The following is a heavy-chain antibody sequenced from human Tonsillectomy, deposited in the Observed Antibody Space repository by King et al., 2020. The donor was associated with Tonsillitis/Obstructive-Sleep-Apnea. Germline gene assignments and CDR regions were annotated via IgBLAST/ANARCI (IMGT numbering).Heavy chain of an antibody. CDR1: GDSISNGYC. J-gene: IGHJ4*02. CDR3: LRNGGWYLEY. V-gene: IGHV4-4*02. Sequence: QLQESGPGLVKPSGTLSLTCAVSGDSISNGYCWSWVRQPPGKELEWIGEIHHSGNTNYNPSLKSRVTMSMDKSTNQFSLKLTSVTAADTAVYYCLRNGGWYLEYWGQGTLVTVSS. D-gene: IGHD3-16*01. CDR2: IHHSGNT.